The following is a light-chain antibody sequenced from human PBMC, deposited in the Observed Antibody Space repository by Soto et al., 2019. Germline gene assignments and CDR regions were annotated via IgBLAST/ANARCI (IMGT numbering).Light chain of an antibody. Sequence: DIQMSQSLSSLSACVGDRVTITCRASQGISTYLNWYQQKPGKAPKLLIYAASSLQSGVPSRFSGSGSETDFTLTISILQPEDFATYSCQLSYSPPWTFGQGTKVDI. J-gene: IGKJ1*01. CDR2: AAS. CDR1: QGISTY. V-gene: IGKV1-39*01. CDR3: QLSYSPPWT.